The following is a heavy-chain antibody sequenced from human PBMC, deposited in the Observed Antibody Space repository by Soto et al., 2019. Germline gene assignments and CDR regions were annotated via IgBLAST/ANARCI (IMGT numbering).Heavy chain of an antibody. V-gene: IGHV3-33*01. Sequence: QVQLVESGGGVVQPGRSLRLSCAASGFTFSSYGMHWVRQAPGKGLEWVAVIWYDGSNKYYADSVKGRFTISRDNSKSTLYLQMNILRAEDTAVYYCASLPLWDTYYYDSSGYYFDYWGQGTLVTVSS. CDR3: ASLPLWDTYYYDSSGYYFDY. CDR1: GFTFSSYG. J-gene: IGHJ4*02. CDR2: IWYDGSNK. D-gene: IGHD3-22*01.